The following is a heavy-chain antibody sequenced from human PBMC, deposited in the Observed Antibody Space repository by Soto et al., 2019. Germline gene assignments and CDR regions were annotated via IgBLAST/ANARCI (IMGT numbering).Heavy chain of an antibody. V-gene: IGHV3-33*01. J-gene: IGHJ4*02. CDR3: ARDPGVTNYYFDY. CDR2: IWYDGSKQ. D-gene: IGHD3-3*01. CDR1: GFTFSSYG. Sequence: QVQLVESGGGVVQPGTSLRLSCAPSGFTFSSYGMHWVRQAPGKGLEWVAVIWYDGSKQYYADSVKGRFTISRDNSKNTLYLQMNSLRAEDTAVYYCARDPGVTNYYFDYRGQGTLVTVSS.